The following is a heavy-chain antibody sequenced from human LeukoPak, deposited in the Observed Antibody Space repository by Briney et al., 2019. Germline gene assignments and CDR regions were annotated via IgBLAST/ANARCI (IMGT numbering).Heavy chain of an antibody. J-gene: IGHJ4*02. Sequence: GGSLRLSCAASGFTFSTYAMSWVRQAPGKGLEWVSAISGSGGSTYYADSVKGRFTISRDNSKNTLYLQMNSLRAEDTAVYYCAREDGYCSGGNCYSYFDSWGQGTLVTVSS. V-gene: IGHV3-23*01. CDR2: ISGSGGST. CDR1: GFTFSTYA. D-gene: IGHD2-15*01. CDR3: AREDGYCSGGNCYSYFDS.